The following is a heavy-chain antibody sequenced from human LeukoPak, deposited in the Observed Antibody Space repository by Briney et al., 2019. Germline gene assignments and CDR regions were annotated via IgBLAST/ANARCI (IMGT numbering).Heavy chain of an antibody. D-gene: IGHD3/OR15-3a*01. CDR1: GYTFTSYG. CDR3: ARGGGYPMIFGVVIIQDYYCYGMDV. Sequence: ASVKVSCKASGYTFTSYGISWVRQATGQGLEWMGWMNPNSGNTGYAQKFQGRVTMTRNTSISTAYMELSSLRSEDTAVYYCARGGGYPMIFGVVIIQDYYCYGMDVWGQGTTVTVSS. CDR2: MNPNSGNT. J-gene: IGHJ6*02. V-gene: IGHV1-8*02.